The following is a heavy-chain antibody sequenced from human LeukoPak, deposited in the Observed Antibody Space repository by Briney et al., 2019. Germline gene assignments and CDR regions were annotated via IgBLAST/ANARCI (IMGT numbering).Heavy chain of an antibody. Sequence: GGSLRLSCAASGFTFSSYSMNWVRQAPGKGLEWVSSISSSSSYIYYADSVKGRFTISRDNAKNSLYLQMSSLRAEDTAVYYCARDRGYTYGWYIDVWGKGTTVTVSS. J-gene: IGHJ6*03. D-gene: IGHD5-18*01. CDR1: GFTFSSYS. CDR2: ISSSSSYI. V-gene: IGHV3-21*01. CDR3: ARDRGYTYGWYIDV.